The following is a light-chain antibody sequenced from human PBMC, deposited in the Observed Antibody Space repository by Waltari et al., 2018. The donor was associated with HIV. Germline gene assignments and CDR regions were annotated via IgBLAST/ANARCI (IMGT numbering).Light chain of an antibody. CDR3: CSFSPNGASWV. Sequence: QSALTQPASVSGSPGQSITVSCTGTSSAIGTCDLVSWYQQEPGKAPKLIIHDVTARPSGVSSRVSGSKSGNTAFLTISGLQVEDESLYFCCSFSPNGASWVFGGGTKVTVL. CDR1: SSAIGTCDL. J-gene: IGLJ3*02. CDR2: DVT. V-gene: IGLV2-23*02.